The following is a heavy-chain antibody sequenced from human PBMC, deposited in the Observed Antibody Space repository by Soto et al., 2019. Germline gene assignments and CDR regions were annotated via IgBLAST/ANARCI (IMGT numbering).Heavy chain of an antibody. J-gene: IGHJ6*02. V-gene: IGHV1-46*01. Sequence: ASVKVSCKASGYTFTSYYMHRVRQAPGQGLEWMGIINPSGGSTSYAQKFQGRVTMTRDTSTSTVYMELSSLRSEDTAVYYCARDRKKSGRDYYYGMDVWGQGTTVTVSS. CDR1: GYTFTSYY. CDR3: ARDRKKSGRDYYYGMDV. D-gene: IGHD3-3*01. CDR2: INPSGGST.